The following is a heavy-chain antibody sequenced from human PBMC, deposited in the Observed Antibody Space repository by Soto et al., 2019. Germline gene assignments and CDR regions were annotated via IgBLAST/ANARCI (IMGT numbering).Heavy chain of an antibody. J-gene: IGHJ6*03. CDR3: ATAPMKTKLASPVTAYYYYYMDV. V-gene: IGHV1-24*01. CDR2: FDPEDGET. Sequence: GASVKVSCKVSGYTLTELSMHWVRQAPGKGLEWMGGFDPEDGETIYAQKFQGRVTMTEDTSTDTAYMELSSLRSEDTAVYYCATAPMKTKLASPVTAYYYYYMDVWGKGTTVTVSS. CDR1: GYTLTELS. D-gene: IGHD2-21*02.